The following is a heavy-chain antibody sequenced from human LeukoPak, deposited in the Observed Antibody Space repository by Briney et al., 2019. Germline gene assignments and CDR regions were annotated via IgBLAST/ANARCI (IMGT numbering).Heavy chain of an antibody. V-gene: IGHV3-53*01. Sequence: GSLRLSCAASGFSVRSNYMSWVRQAPGKGLEWVSVIYSAGTTYYADSVKGRFTISRDNSKNSLYLQMNSLRVEDTAVYYCARDHLGGYDLSGGRYYYYYYGMDVWGQGTTVTVSS. CDR2: IYSAGTT. D-gene: IGHD5-12*01. CDR3: ARDHLGGYDLSGGRYYYYYYGMDV. J-gene: IGHJ6*02. CDR1: GFSVRSNY.